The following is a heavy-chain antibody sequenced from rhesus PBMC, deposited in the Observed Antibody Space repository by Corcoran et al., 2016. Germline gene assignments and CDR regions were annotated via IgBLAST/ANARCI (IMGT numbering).Heavy chain of an antibody. D-gene: IGHD4-29*01. V-gene: IGHV4-160*01. J-gene: IGHJ5-1*01. Sequence: QVQLQESGPGLVKPAETLSLTCAVSGGSFRSYWWGWIRQPPGKGLGWIGSIYGNSGSTEYNPSLKSRATISRDTSKNQISLKLSSVTAADTAVYYCARDPSDYGIRFDVWGPGVLVTVSS. CDR1: GGSFRSYW. CDR3: ARDPSDYGIRFDV. CDR2: IYGNSGST.